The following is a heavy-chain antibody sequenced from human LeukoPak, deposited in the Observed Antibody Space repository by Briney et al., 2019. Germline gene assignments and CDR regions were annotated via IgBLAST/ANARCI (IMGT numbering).Heavy chain of an antibody. CDR3: AKVRLLGALDDAFDV. D-gene: IGHD3-16*01. J-gene: IGHJ3*01. CDR2: IRHDGSHH. V-gene: IGHV3-30*02. CDR1: GFGFSSYA. Sequence: PGGSLRLSCAASGFGFSSYAMHWVRQAPGEGLEWVAFIRHDGSHHYHGDSVKGRFTISRDNSKNTLYLEMTSLRPEDTAVYYCAKVRLLGALDDAFDVWGQGTMVTV.